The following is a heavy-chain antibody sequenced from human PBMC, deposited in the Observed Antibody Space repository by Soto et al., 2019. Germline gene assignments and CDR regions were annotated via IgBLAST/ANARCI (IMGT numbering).Heavy chain of an antibody. V-gene: IGHV4-59*08. CDR3: ARRYGWAFDI. CDR1: GGSISSYY. D-gene: IGHD2-8*02. J-gene: IGHJ3*02. Sequence: SETLSLTCTVAGGSISSYYWSWIRQPPGKGLEWIGYISYSGSTNYDPSLKSRVTISVDTSKNQFSLKLSSVTAADTAVYYCARRYGWAFDIWGQGTMVTVSS. CDR2: ISYSGST.